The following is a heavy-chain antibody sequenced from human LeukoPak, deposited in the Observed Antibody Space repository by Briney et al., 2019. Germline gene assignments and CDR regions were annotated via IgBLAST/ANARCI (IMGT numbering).Heavy chain of an antibody. CDR3: AKDGMSGCSGGSCYILPFDY. D-gene: IGHD2-15*01. Sequence: GGSLRLSCAASRFTFSNYVMNWVRQAPGKGLEWVSGIGGSDGSTYYADSVKGRFTISRDNSKNTLYLQMNSLRAEDTAVYYCAKDGMSGCSGGSCYILPFDYWGQGTLVTVSS. CDR2: IGGSDGST. V-gene: IGHV3-23*01. J-gene: IGHJ4*02. CDR1: RFTFSNYV.